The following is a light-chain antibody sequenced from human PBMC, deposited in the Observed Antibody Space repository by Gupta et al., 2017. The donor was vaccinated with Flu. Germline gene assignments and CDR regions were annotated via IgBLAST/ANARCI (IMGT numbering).Light chain of an antibody. CDR3: QAWDSSSLV. CDR2: QNN. V-gene: IGLV3-1*01. J-gene: IGLJ1*01. Sequence: SYELTQPPSVSVSPGQTASITCSGDRLGDKYACWYQQKPGQSPVLVISQNNRRPSGIPERFSGSNSGNTATLTISGTQPMDEADYYCQAWDSSSLVFGTGTKV. CDR1: RLGDKY.